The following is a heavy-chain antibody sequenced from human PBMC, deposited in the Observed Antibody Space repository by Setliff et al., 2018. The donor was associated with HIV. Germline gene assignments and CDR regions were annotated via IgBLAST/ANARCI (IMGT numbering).Heavy chain of an antibody. Sequence: SETLSLTCTVSGGSISSASYYWSWIRQPAGKGLEWIGRIYNRGATTYNPSLKSRVTVSVDTSRNQFSLNLSSVTAADTAVYYCARFPLLHKNAFDIWGQGTMVTVSS. J-gene: IGHJ3*02. V-gene: IGHV4-61*10. CDR2: IYNRGAT. CDR3: ARFPLLHKNAFDI. CDR1: GGSISSASYY. D-gene: IGHD2-15*01.